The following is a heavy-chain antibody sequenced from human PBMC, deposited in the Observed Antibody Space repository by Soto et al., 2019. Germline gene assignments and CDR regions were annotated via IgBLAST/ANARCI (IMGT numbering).Heavy chain of an antibody. Sequence: QVTLKESGPVLVKPTETLTLTCTVSGFSLSNARMGVSWIRQPPGKALEWLAHIFSNDEKSYSTSRKSRLTISKHTSKSQVVLTMTNMDPVDTATYYCARTPPSYYDFWSGYYTPLYFDYWGQGTLVTASS. J-gene: IGHJ4*02. CDR3: ARTPPSYYDFWSGYYTPLYFDY. CDR1: GFSLSNARMG. D-gene: IGHD3-3*01. V-gene: IGHV2-26*01. CDR2: IFSNDEK.